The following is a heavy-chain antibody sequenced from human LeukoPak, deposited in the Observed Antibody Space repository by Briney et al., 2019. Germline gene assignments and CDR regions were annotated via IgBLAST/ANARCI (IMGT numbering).Heavy chain of an antibody. J-gene: IGHJ5*02. V-gene: IGHV1-18*01. CDR2: ISAYNGNT. Sequence: ASVKVSCKASGGTFSSYGISWVRQAPGQGLEWMGWISAYNGNTNYAPKLQGRVTMTTDTSTSTAYMELRSLRSDDTAVYYCARVPTVANNWFDPWGQGTLVTVSS. D-gene: IGHD4-23*01. CDR3: ARVPTVANNWFDP. CDR1: GGTFSSYG.